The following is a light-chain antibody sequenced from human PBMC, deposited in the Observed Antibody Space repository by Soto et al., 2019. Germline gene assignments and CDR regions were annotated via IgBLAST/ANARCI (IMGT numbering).Light chain of an antibody. J-gene: IGKJ4*01. CDR3: QQSYSTPPVT. CDR2: AAS. Sequence: DIQMTQSPSSLSASVGDRVTITCRASQSISSYLNWYQQKPGKAPKLLIYAASSLQSGVPSRFSGSGSGTDFPLTISSLQPEDFATYYCQQSYSTPPVTFGGGTTVEIK. V-gene: IGKV1-39*01. CDR1: QSISSY.